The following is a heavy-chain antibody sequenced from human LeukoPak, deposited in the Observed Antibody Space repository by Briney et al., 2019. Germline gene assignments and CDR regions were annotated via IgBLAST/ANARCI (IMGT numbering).Heavy chain of an antibody. CDR2: IYYSGST. Sequence: SETLSFTCTVSGGSISSYYWSWIRQPPGKELEWIGYIYYSGSTNYNPSLKSRVTISVETSKNQFSLKLKSVTAADTAVYYCARGGYYGSGNDFRFDPWGQGTLVTVSS. V-gene: IGHV4-59*01. D-gene: IGHD3-10*01. CDR3: ARGGYYGSGNDFRFDP. CDR1: GGSISSYY. J-gene: IGHJ5*02.